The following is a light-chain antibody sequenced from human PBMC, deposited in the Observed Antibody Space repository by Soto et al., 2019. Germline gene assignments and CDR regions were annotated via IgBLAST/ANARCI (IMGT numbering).Light chain of an antibody. CDR1: ENIISY. CDR2: AAS. V-gene: IGKV1-39*01. Sequence: DIKLTQSPSSLSASVGDRVIITCWASENIISYLNWYQQKPGKPPKLMIYAASSLYGGVPSRFRGSGSGTDLTLTISNLQPEDFAAYYCQQSYRAPLTFGGGTNMEIK. CDR3: QQSYRAPLT. J-gene: IGKJ4*01.